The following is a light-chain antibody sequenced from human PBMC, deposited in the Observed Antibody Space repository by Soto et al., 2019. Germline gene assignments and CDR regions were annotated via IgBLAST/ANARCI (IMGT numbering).Light chain of an antibody. CDR3: QQYHTDWT. CDR2: AAS. CDR1: QDIGSD. J-gene: IGKJ1*01. V-gene: IGKV1-17*01. Sequence: DIQMTQSPSSLSASVGDRVIITCRASQDIGSDLAWYQQKPGKDPERLIYAASTLQNGVPSRFSGSGSGTEFTLTISSLQADDYATFYCQQYHTDWTFGQGTKVDIK.